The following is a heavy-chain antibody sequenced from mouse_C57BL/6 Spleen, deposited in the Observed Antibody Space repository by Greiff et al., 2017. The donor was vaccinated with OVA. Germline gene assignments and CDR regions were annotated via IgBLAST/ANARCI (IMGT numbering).Heavy chain of an antibody. J-gene: IGHJ4*01. Sequence: VQLQQSGPELVKPGASVKISCKASGYSFTGYYMNWVKQSPEKSLEWIGEINPSTGGTTYNQKFKAKATLTVDKSSSTAYMQLKSLTSEDSAVYYCASDYSNYEGYAMDYWGQGTSVTVSS. D-gene: IGHD2-5*01. CDR1: GYSFTGYY. CDR2: INPSTGGT. V-gene: IGHV1-42*01. CDR3: ASDYSNYEGYAMDY.